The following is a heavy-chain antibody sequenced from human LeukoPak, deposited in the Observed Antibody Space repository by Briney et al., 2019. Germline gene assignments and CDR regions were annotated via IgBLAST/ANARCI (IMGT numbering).Heavy chain of an antibody. CDR2: IYPGDSDT. Sequence: GESLKISCKGSGYSFTNYWIGWVRQMPGQGLEWMGIIYPGDSDTRYSPSFQGQVTISADKAISTAYLQWSSLKVSDTAMYYCARQGYRSSSDFDYWGQGTLVTVSS. D-gene: IGHD6-6*01. V-gene: IGHV5-51*01. CDR3: ARQGYRSSSDFDY. J-gene: IGHJ4*02. CDR1: GYSFTNYW.